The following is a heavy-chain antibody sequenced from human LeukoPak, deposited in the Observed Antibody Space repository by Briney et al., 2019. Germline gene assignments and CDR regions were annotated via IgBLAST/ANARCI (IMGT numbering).Heavy chain of an antibody. CDR1: GFTFSSYA. J-gene: IGHJ5*02. D-gene: IGHD3-3*01. CDR3: AKTRFWSGYMSWFDP. Sequence: GGSLRLSCAASGFTFSSYAMSWVRQAPGEGLEWVSAISGSGGSTYYADSVKGRFTISRDNSKNTLYLQMNSLRAEDTAVYYCAKTRFWSGYMSWFDPWGQGTLVTVSS. CDR2: ISGSGGST. V-gene: IGHV3-23*01.